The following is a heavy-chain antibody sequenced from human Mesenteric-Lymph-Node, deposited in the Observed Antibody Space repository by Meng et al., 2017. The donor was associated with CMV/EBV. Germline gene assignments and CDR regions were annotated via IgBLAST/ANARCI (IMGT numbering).Heavy chain of an antibody. Sequence: ASVKVSCKTSGFTFTDYYIQWVRQAPGQGLEWMGWINPNTGGTNYAQKFQGRVTMTRDTSISTAYMELRRLSSDDTAVYYCARDSSSQPIDYWGQGTLVTVSS. CDR2: INPNTGGT. D-gene: IGHD6-6*01. CDR1: GFTFTDYY. J-gene: IGHJ4*02. CDR3: ARDSSSQPIDY. V-gene: IGHV1-2*02.